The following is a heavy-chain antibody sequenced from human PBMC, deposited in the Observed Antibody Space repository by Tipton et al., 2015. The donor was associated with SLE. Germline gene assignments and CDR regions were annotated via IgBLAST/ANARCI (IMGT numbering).Heavy chain of an antibody. D-gene: IGHD3-3*01. CDR1: GGSISSGDYY. Sequence: TLSLTCTVSGGSISSGDYYWNWIRQPPGKGLEWIGYIYYSGSTYYNPSLKSRVTISVDTSKSQFSLKLTSVTAADTAVYYCARTNDFWSGYWFDPWGQGTLVTVSS. CDR3: ARTNDFWSGYWFDP. CDR2: IYYSGST. V-gene: IGHV4-30-4*08. J-gene: IGHJ5*02.